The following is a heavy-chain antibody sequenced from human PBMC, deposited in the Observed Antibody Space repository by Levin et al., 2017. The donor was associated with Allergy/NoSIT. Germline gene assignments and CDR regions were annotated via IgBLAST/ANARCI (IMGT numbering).Heavy chain of an antibody. CDR1: GFTFSDYT. V-gene: IGHV3-21*01. CDR3: AREWSGDAFDI. Sequence: GGSLRLSCAASGFTFSDYTMNWVRQAPGKGLEWVSSISSSSSYIYYADSVKGRFSISRDNAKNSLFLQMNSLRADEPAVYYCAREWSGDAFDIWGQGTMVTVSS. J-gene: IGHJ3*02. D-gene: IGHD2-15*01. CDR2: ISSSSSYI.